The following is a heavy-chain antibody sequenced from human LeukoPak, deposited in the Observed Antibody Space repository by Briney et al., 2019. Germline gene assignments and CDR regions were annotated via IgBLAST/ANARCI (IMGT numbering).Heavy chain of an antibody. J-gene: IGHJ4*02. D-gene: IGHD5-12*01. CDR1: GFTFGDYA. CDR3: TRDGRGIVATFRPYFDY. V-gene: IGHV3-49*04. Sequence: GRSLRLSCTASGFTFGDYAMSWVRQAPGKGLEWVGFIRSKAYGGTTEYAASVKGRFTISRDDSKSIAYLQMNSLKTEDTAVYYCTRDGRGIVATFRPYFDYWGQGTLVTVSS. CDR2: IRSKAYGGTT.